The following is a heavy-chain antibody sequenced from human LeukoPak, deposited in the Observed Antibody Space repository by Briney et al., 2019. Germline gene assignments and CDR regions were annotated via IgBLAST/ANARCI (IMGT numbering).Heavy chain of an antibody. D-gene: IGHD5-18*01. CDR2: IRYDGSNK. CDR1: GFTFSSCG. CDR3: AKDRRGYGYGLAAFDI. V-gene: IGHV3-30*02. Sequence: GGSLRLSCAASGFTFSSCGVHWVRQAPGKGLEWVAFIRYDGSNKCYADSVKGRFTISRDNSKNTLYLQMNSLRAEDTTVYYCAKDRRGYGYGLAAFDIWGQGTMVSVSS. J-gene: IGHJ3*02.